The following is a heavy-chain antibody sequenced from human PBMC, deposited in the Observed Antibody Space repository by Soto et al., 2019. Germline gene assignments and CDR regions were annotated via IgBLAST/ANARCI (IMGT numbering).Heavy chain of an antibody. CDR2: INPSCGST. V-gene: IGHV1-46*01. J-gene: IGHJ3*02. CDR3: ARDFDSSGYTRNANAFDI. Sequence: QVQLVQSGAEVKKPGASVKVSCKASGYPFTSYYMHWVRQAPGQGLEWMGIINPSCGSTSYAQKFQGRVTMTRDTYTSTVDMELSSLRSEDTAVYYCARDFDSSGYTRNANAFDIWGQGTMVTVSS. CDR1: GYPFTSYY. D-gene: IGHD3-22*01.